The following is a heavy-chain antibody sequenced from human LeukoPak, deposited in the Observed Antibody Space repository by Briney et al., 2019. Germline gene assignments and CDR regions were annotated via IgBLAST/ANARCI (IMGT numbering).Heavy chain of an antibody. CDR2: MDTDGRTT. D-gene: IGHD6-25*01. CDR3: ATDVTGSEDR. Sequence: PGGSLRLSCVVSGFPFCNFWMHWVRHAPGKGLVWVARMDTDGRTTDYADSVKGRFTISRDNARNTLYLQMRSLRADDTALYYCATDVTGSEDRWGQGTLVTVSS. J-gene: IGHJ5*02. V-gene: IGHV3-74*01. CDR1: GFPFCNFW.